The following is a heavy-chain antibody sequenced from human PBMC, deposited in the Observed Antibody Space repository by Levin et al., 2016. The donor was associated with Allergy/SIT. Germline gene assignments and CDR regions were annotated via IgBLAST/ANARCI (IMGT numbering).Heavy chain of an antibody. CDR2: IYYSGST. V-gene: IGHV4-39*01. J-gene: IGHJ4*02. CDR3: ASLLTDILTGYVDY. Sequence: GSLRLSCTVSGGSISSSSYYWGWIRQPPGKGLQWIGTIYYSGSTYYNPSLKSRVTISVDTSKNQFSLKLSSVTAADTAVYYCASLLTDILTGYVDYWGQGTLVTVSS. CDR1: GGSISSSSYY. D-gene: IGHD3-9*01.